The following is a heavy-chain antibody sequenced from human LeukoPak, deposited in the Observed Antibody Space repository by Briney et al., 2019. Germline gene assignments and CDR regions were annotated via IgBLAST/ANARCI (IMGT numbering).Heavy chain of an antibody. CDR2: INHSGST. J-gene: IGHJ6*02. CDR3: ARGRYYYDSSGYFTYGMDV. D-gene: IGHD3-22*01. V-gene: IGHV4-34*01. CDR1: GGSISSYY. Sequence: SETLSLTCTVSGGSISSYYWSWIRQSPGKGLEWIGEINHSGSTNYNPSLKSRVTISVDTSKNQFSLKLSSVTAADTAVYYCARGRYYYDSSGYFTYGMDVWGQGTTVTVSS.